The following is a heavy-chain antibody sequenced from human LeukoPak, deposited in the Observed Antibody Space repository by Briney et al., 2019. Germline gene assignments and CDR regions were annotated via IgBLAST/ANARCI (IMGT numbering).Heavy chain of an antibody. CDR1: GYTFTSYG. D-gene: IGHD3-3*01. V-gene: IGHV1-18*01. CDR2: ISAYNGNT. Sequence: ASVKVSCKASGYTFTSYGISWVRQAPGQGLEWMGWISAYNGNTNYAQKLQGRVTMTTDTSTSTAYMELRSLRSDDTAVNYCARDRSNLEWLLLGYYYYGMDVWGQGTTVTVSS. J-gene: IGHJ6*02. CDR3: ARDRSNLEWLLLGYYYYGMDV.